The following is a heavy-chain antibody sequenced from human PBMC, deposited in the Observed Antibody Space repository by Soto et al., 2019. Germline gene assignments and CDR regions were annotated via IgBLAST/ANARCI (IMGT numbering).Heavy chain of an antibody. CDR2: INPNSGGT. J-gene: IGHJ3*02. Sequence: QVQLVQSGAEVKKPGASVKVSCKASGYTFTGYYMHWVRQAPGQGLEWMGWINPNSGGTNYAQKLQGWVTMTRDPSISTAYMELSRLRSDDTAVYYCARAGRGVMVGVAGHTYTETNEGDAFDIWGQGTMVTVSS. CDR1: GYTFTGYY. CDR3: ARAGRGVMVGVAGHTYTETNEGDAFDI. V-gene: IGHV1-2*04. D-gene: IGHD3-16*02.